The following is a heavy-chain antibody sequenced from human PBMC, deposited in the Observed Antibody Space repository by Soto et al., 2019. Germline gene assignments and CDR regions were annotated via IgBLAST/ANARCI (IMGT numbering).Heavy chain of an antibody. D-gene: IGHD2-2*01. V-gene: IGHV4-34*01. Sequence: PSETLSLTCAVYGGSFSGYYLSWIRQPPGKGLEWIGEINHSGSTNYNPSLKSRVTISVDTSKNQFSLKLSSVTAADTAVYYCARGGGDIVVVPAQRPFDYWGQGTLVTVPS. CDR1: GGSFSGYY. J-gene: IGHJ4*02. CDR2: INHSGST. CDR3: ARGGGDIVVVPAQRPFDY.